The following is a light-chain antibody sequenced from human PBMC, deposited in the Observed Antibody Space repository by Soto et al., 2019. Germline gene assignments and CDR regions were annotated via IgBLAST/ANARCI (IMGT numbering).Light chain of an antibody. Sequence: SYELTQPPSVSVAPGQTARITCGGNKIVTKSVHWYQQKPGQAPVLVVYDDSDRPSGIPERFSGSSSGNTATLTISRVEAGDEADFFCQVWDTISDHDVVFGGGTKLTVL. CDR2: DDS. CDR1: KIVTKS. V-gene: IGLV3-21*02. J-gene: IGLJ2*01. CDR3: QVWDTISDHDVV.